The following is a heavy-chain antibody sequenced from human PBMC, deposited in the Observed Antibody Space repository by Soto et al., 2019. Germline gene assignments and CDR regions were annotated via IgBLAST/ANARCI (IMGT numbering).Heavy chain of an antibody. D-gene: IGHD5-12*01. CDR1: GDTFTIFA. V-gene: IGHV1-69*12. Sequence: QVQLVQSGAEVKKPGSSVKVSCKASGDTFTIFAISWVRQAPGQGLEWMGGIIPTIGTTNYAQRFQGRITSTGDESTGTAYMELSSLKSEDTAVYYCARDLGSGYDPGDYWGQGTLDTVSS. CDR2: IIPTIGTT. CDR3: ARDLGSGYDPGDY. J-gene: IGHJ4*02.